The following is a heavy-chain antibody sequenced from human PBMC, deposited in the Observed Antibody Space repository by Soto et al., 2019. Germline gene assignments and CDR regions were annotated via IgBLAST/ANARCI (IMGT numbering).Heavy chain of an antibody. V-gene: IGHV1-46*01. CDR2: INPSGGST. CDR1: GYTFTSYY. D-gene: IGHD3-22*01. CDR3: ARVGLYHYDSSGSNSSHAFDI. Sequence: ASVKVSCKASGYTFTSYYMHWVRQAPGQGLEWMGIINPSGGSTSYAQKFQGRVTMTRDTSTSTVYMELSSLRSEDTAVYYCARVGLYHYDSSGSNSSHAFDIWGQGKMVTVSS. J-gene: IGHJ3*02.